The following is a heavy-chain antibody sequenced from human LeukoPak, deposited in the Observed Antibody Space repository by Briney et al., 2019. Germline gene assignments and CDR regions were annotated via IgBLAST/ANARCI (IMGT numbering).Heavy chain of an antibody. CDR1: GFTVSSNY. CDR3: ASPSGYNYAGSPLGY. V-gene: IGHV3-53*01. J-gene: IGHJ4*02. D-gene: IGHD5-12*01. Sequence: GGSLRLSCAASGFTVSSNYMSWVRQAPGKGLEWVSVIYSGGSTYYADSVKGRFTISRDNSKNTLYLQMNSLRAEDTAVYYCASPSGYNYAGSPLGYWGQGTLVTVSS. CDR2: IYSGGST.